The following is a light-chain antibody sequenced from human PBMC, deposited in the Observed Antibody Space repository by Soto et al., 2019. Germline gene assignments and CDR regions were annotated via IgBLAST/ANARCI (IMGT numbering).Light chain of an antibody. CDR3: QQFHSFPLS. Sequence: DIQVTQSPSSVSASVGDRVTITCRASQDISIRLAWFQQKPGEAPRLLIYTASSLHSGVPSRFSGRESGTDFPLPISGLHPEDFATAYGQQFHSFPLSFGGGTTVESK. V-gene: IGKV1-12*01. CDR2: TAS. J-gene: IGKJ4*01. CDR1: QDISIR.